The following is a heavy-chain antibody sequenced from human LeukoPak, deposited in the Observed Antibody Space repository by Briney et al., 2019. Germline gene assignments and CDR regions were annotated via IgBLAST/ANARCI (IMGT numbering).Heavy chain of an antibody. CDR2: ISDSGGTV. CDR1: GFKFSDYY. V-gene: IGHV3-11*01. Sequence: PGGSLRLSCAASGFKFSDYYMTWIRQPPGKGLEWLSYISDSGGTVFYADSVKGRFTISRDNAKNSLYLQMNSLRAEDTAVYYCARVVFCSGGRCQIFAFDIWGRGTMVTVSS. D-gene: IGHD2-15*01. J-gene: IGHJ3*02. CDR3: ARVVFCSGGRCQIFAFDI.